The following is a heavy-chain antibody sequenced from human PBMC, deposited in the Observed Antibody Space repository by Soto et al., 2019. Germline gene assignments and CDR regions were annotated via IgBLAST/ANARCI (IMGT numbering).Heavy chain of an antibody. D-gene: IGHD3-16*02. Sequence: SETLSLTCAVYGGSFSGYYWSWIRQPPGKGLEWIGEINHSGSTNYNPSLKSRVTISVDTSKNQFSLKLSSVTAADTAVYYCARGEYDYIWGSYRYGLIWFDPWGQGTLVTVSS. CDR1: GGSFSGYY. V-gene: IGHV4-34*01. CDR2: INHSGST. J-gene: IGHJ5*02. CDR3: ARGEYDYIWGSYRYGLIWFDP.